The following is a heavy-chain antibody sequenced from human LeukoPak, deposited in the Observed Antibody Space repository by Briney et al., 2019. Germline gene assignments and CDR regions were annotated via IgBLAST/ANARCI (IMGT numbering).Heavy chain of an antibody. J-gene: IGHJ3*02. CDR1: GFTFSSYG. Sequence: PGGSLRLSCAASGFTFSSYGMHWVRQAPGKGLEWVAFIRFDGSNTYYADSVKGRFTISRDNSKNTLDLQMNSLRAEDTAVYYCAKVLPSRVGASLPAGFDIWGQGTMVTVSS. CDR3: AKVLPSRVGASLPAGFDI. D-gene: IGHD1-26*01. V-gene: IGHV3-30*02. CDR2: IRFDGSNT.